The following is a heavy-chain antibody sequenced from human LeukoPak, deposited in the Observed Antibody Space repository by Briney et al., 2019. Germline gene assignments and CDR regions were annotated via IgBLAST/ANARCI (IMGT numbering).Heavy chain of an antibody. CDR2: ISYDGSNK. V-gene: IGHV3-30*04. Sequence: PGRSLRLSGAASGFILSDYNMQWVRQAPGKGLEWVAVISYDGSNKYYADSVKGRFTISRDNSKNKLYLQMNSQSAEDTAVYYCARHQTGLCSGSSCLGSAFDYWGQGTLVTVSS. J-gene: IGHJ4*02. CDR3: ARHQTGLCSGSSCLGSAFDY. D-gene: IGHD2-15*01. CDR1: GFILSDYN.